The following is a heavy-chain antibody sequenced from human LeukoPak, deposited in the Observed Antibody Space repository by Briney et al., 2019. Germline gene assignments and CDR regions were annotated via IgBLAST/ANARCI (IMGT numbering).Heavy chain of an antibody. D-gene: IGHD6-19*01. V-gene: IGHV3-23*01. J-gene: IGHJ4*02. CDR3: ATTRGGGWSFHFAFDY. CDR1: GFTFSSYA. CDR2: ISGSGGST. Sequence: GGSLRLSCAASGFTFSSYAMSWVRQAPGKGLEWVSAISGSGGSTYYADSVKGRFTISRDNSKNTLYLQMNSLRAEDTAVYYCATTRGGGWSFHFAFDYWGQGTLVTVSS.